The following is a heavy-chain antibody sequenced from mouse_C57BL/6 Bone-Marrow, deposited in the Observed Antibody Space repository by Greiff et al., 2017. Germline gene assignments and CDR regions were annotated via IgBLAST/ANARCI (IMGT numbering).Heavy chain of an antibody. CDR1: GYSITSGYY. D-gene: IGHD1-1*01. Sequence: ESGPGLVKPSQSLSLTCSVTGYSITSGYYWNWIRQFPGNKLEWMGYISYDGSNNYNPSLKNRISITRDTSKNQFFLKLNSVTTEDTATYYCARAYITTVVERDYYAMDYWGQGTSVTVSS. V-gene: IGHV3-6*01. CDR3: ARAYITTVVERDYYAMDY. CDR2: ISYDGSN. J-gene: IGHJ4*01.